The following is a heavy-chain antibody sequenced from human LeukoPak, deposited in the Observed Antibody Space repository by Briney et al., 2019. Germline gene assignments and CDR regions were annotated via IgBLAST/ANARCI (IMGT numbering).Heavy chain of an antibody. CDR2: IKQDGSEK. D-gene: IGHD3-9*01. J-gene: IGHJ6*04. CDR3: AIRLRYFDWNYGMDV. CDR1: GFTFSSYW. Sequence: PGGSLRLSCAASGFTFSSYWMSWVRQAPGKGLEWVANIKQDGSEKYYVDSVKGRFTISRDNSKNTLYLQMNSLRAEDTAVYYCAIRLRYFDWNYGMDVWGKGTTVTVSS. V-gene: IGHV3-7*03.